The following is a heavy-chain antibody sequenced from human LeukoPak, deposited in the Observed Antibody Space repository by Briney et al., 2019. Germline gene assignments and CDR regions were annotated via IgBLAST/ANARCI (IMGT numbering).Heavy chain of an antibody. CDR2: IIPIFGTA. V-gene: IGHV1-69*05. Sequence: GSSVKVSCKASGGTFSSYAISWVRQAPGQGLEWMGGIIPIFGTANYAQKFQGRVTITTDESTSTAYMELSSLRSEDTAVYYCARGGPYYYDSSGYQPFDCWGQGTLVTVSS. D-gene: IGHD3-22*01. J-gene: IGHJ4*02. CDR1: GGTFSSYA. CDR3: ARGGPYYYDSSGYQPFDC.